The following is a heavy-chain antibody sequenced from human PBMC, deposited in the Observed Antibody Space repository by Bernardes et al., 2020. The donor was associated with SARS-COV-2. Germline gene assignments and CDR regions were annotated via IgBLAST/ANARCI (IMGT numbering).Heavy chain of an antibody. V-gene: IGHV4-59*01. Sequence: SETLSLTCTVSGGSISSYYWSWIRQPPGKGLEWIGYIYYSGSTNYNPSLKSRVTISVDTSKNQFSLKLSSVTAADTAVYYCARGLARFGELLPRSRYYYYMDVWGKGTTVTVSS. CDR2: IYYSGST. CDR1: GGSISSYY. J-gene: IGHJ6*03. D-gene: IGHD3-10*01. CDR3: ARGLARFGELLPRSRYYYYMDV.